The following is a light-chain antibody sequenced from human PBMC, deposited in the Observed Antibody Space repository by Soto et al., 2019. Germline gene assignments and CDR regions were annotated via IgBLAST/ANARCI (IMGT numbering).Light chain of an antibody. J-gene: IGKJ1*01. CDR2: GAS. CDR1: QSFSSTY. CDR3: QQYGSSPPWT. V-gene: IGKV3-20*01. Sequence: EIVLTQSPGTLSLSPGERATLSCRASQSFSSTYLAWYQQKPGQAPRLLIYGASTRATGIPARFSGSGSGTDFTLTISRLEPEDFAVYYCQQYGSSPPWTFGQGTKVHIK.